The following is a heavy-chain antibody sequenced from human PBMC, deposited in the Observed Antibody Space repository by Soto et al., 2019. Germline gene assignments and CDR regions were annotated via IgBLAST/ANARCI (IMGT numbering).Heavy chain of an antibody. D-gene: IGHD6-13*01. CDR3: ARGGSSRPFDL. Sequence: GGSLRLSCAASGFTFSDYYMSWIRQAPGEGLEWLSYISISGSTIKFADSVEGRFTISRDNAKNSLYLQMNSLRVEDTAVYYCARGGSSRPFDLWGRGTLVTVSS. CDR2: ISISGSTI. CDR1: GFTFSDYY. J-gene: IGHJ2*01. V-gene: IGHV3-11*01.